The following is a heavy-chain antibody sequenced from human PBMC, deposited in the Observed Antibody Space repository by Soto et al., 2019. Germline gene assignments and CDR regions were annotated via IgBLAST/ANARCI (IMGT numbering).Heavy chain of an antibody. J-gene: IGHJ4*02. CDR3: ARGGFGELNY. V-gene: IGHV4-34*01. CDR1: GGSFSGYY. CDR2: INHSGST. D-gene: IGHD3-10*01. Sequence: QVQLQQWGAGLLKPSETLSLTCAVYGGSFSGYYWSWIRQPPGKGLEWIGEINHSGSTNYNPSLKSQVTISVDTSKNQFSLKLSSVTAADTAVYYCARGGFGELNYWGQGTLVTVSS.